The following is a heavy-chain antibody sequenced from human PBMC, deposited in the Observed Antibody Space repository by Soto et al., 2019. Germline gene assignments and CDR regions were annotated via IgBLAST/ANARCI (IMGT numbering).Heavy chain of an antibody. Sequence: SVKVSCKASGGTFSNYAISWVRQAPGQGLEWMGGIIPIFGAATYAQKFQGRVRLTADKYRGIAYMEVSSLRSEDTAVYYCARGDYYDRRFDSWGQGTLVTVSS. CDR1: GGTFSNYA. J-gene: IGHJ4*02. CDR3: ARGDYYDRRFDS. D-gene: IGHD3-22*01. CDR2: IIPIFGAA. V-gene: IGHV1-69*06.